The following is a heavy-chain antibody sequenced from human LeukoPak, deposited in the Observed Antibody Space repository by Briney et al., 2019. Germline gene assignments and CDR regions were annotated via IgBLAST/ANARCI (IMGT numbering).Heavy chain of an antibody. Sequence: SETLSLTCTVSGVSITTNNWWTWVRQPPGKGLEWIAEIYYTGTGSANYNPSLKSRVSISVDQSKSQFSLNLSSVTAADTAIYYCARDGRAGSLFAYWGQGTLVTVSS. V-gene: IGHV4-4*02. D-gene: IGHD6-19*01. CDR1: GVSITTNNW. CDR2: IYYTGTGSA. J-gene: IGHJ4*02. CDR3: ARDGRAGSLFAY.